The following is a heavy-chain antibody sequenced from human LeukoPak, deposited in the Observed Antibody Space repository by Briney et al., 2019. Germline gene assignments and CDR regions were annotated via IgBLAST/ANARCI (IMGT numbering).Heavy chain of an antibody. CDR3: AKGAEIDH. J-gene: IGHJ4*02. CDR1: GFNFNNFA. Sequence: GGSLRLSCAASGFNFNNFAMSWVRQAPGKGLEWLSAMTGPADTTYYAESVKGRFTISRDYSKSMVFLQMNSLRVDDTAIYYCAKGAEIDHWGQGTLVTVSS. CDR2: MTGPADTT. V-gene: IGHV3-23*01.